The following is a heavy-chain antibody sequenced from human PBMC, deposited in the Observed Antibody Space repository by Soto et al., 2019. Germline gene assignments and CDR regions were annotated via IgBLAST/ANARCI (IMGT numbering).Heavy chain of an antibody. D-gene: IGHD6-13*01. CDR1: GFTFDDYT. CDR2: ISWDGGST. J-gene: IGHJ4*02. CDR3: AKDDSSSWTYYFDY. V-gene: IGHV3-43*01. Sequence: GGSLRLSCAASGFTFDDYTMHWVRQAPGKGLEWVSLISWDGGSTYYADSVKGRFTISRDNSKNSLYLQMNSLRTEDTALYYCAKDDSSSWTYYFDYWGQGTLVTVSS.